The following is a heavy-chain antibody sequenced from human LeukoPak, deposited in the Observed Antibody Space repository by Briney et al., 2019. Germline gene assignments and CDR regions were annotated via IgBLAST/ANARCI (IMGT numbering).Heavy chain of an antibody. V-gene: IGHV3-30*04. D-gene: IGHD3-3*01. J-gene: IGHJ6*03. CDR2: ISYDGSNK. Sequence: QPGRSLRLSCAASGFTFSSYAMHWVRQAPGKGLEWVAGISYDGSNKYYADSVKGRFTISRDNSKNTLYLQMNSLRAEDTAVYYCARDGAYYDFWSGYLDYYYYMDVWGKGTTVTVSS. CDR1: GFTFSSYA. CDR3: ARDGAYYDFWSGYLDYYYYMDV.